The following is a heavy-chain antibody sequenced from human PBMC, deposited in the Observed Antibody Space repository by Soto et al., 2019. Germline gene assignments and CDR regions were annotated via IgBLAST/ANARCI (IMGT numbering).Heavy chain of an antibody. CDR1: GFTFSYYW. J-gene: IGHJ3*01. Sequence: EVRLVESEGGLVQPGGSLSLSCAAPGFTFSYYWMHWVRQAPGQGLLWVSRIHSDGSSTTYADSVKGRFTISRDNAKNTVSLQMNRLRVEDTGVYFCARGDRGAFELWGQGTMVPVSS. CDR2: IHSDGSST. D-gene: IGHD2-21*02. V-gene: IGHV3-74*01. CDR3: ARGDRGAFEL.